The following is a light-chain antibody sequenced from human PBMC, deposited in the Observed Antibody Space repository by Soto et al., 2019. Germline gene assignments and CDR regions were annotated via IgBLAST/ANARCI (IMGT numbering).Light chain of an antibody. CDR1: QSISNH. V-gene: IGKV1-39*01. CDR3: QQSYVTPYT. J-gene: IGKJ2*01. Sequence: DIPMTQSPSSLSASVGDRVTITCRASQSISNHLSWYQQKPRKAPKLLIYAASSLQSGVPSRFSGSGSGTDFTLTISSLQPEDFATYYCQQSYVTPYTFGQGTKLEIK. CDR2: AAS.